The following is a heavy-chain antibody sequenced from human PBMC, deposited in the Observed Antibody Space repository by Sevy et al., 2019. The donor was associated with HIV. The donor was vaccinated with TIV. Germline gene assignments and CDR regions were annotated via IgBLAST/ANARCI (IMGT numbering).Heavy chain of an antibody. Sequence: SETLSLTCAVYGGSFSGYYWSWIRQPPGKGLEWIGEINHSGSTNYNPSLKSRVTISVDTSKNQFSLKLSSVTAADTAVYYWARGFGYCSSTSCYGGGYYYYYMDVWGKGTTVTVSS. V-gene: IGHV4-34*01. CDR1: GGSFSGYY. D-gene: IGHD2-2*01. CDR3: ARGFGYCSSTSCYGGGYYYYYMDV. J-gene: IGHJ6*03. CDR2: INHSGST.